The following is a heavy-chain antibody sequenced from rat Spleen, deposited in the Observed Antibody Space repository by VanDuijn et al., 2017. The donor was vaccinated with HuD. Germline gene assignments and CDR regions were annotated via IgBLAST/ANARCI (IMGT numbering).Heavy chain of an antibody. D-gene: IGHD2-7*01. V-gene: IGHV5-29*01. CDR1: GFIFSDHY. Sequence: EVQLVESDGGLVQPGRSLKLSCVVSGFIFSDHYVAWVRQAPTKGLEWVATINYDGRSTFYRDSVRARFTISRDNAKSTLYLQMDSLRSEDTATYYCARQGYLRDWYFDFWGPGTMVTVSS. CDR2: INYDGRST. CDR3: ARQGYLRDWYFDF. J-gene: IGHJ1*01.